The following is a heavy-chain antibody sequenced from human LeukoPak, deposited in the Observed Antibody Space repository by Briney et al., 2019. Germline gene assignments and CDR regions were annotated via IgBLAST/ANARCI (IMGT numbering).Heavy chain of an antibody. V-gene: IGHV5-51*01. J-gene: IGHJ4*02. CDR3: ARQNDFRLNY. CDR1: GYTFSSYW. CDR2: IYPGDSDT. Sequence: GESLRISCKGSGYTFSSYWIGWVRQMPGKGLEWMGIIYPGDSDTRYSPSLQGQVTISVDTSIGTAYLQWSSLKASDTAIYYCARQNDFRLNYWGQGTLVTVSS. D-gene: IGHD3-3*01.